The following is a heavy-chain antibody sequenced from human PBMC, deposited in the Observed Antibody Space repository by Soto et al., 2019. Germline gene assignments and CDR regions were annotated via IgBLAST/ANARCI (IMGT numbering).Heavy chain of an antibody. CDR2: ISNNKGNT. J-gene: IGHJ6*02. CDR1: GYTFTNYG. D-gene: IGHD2-15*01. CDR3: AREGRIVGAVNTYYYYGMDV. V-gene: IGHV1-18*01. Sequence: QVQLVQSGAEVKKPGASVKVSCKASGYTFTNYGLSWVRQDPGQGLGWMGWISNNKGNTNYAQKFQSRVTRTTDTATSTAYMELRSLRSDDTAVYYCAREGRIVGAVNTYYYYGMDVWGRGTTVTVS.